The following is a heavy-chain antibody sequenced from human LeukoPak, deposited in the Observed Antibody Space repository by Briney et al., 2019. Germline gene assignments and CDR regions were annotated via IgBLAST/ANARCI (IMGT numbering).Heavy chain of an antibody. CDR2: IVVGSGNT. CDR1: GFTFTSSA. CDR3: AALRGYSFAFDI. Sequence: ASVKVSCKASGFTFTSSAMQWVRQARGQRLEWIGWIVVGSGNTNYAQKFQERVTITRDMSTSTAYMELSSLRSEDTAVYYCAALRGYSFAFDIWGQGTMVTVSS. D-gene: IGHD5-18*01. V-gene: IGHV1-58*02. J-gene: IGHJ3*02.